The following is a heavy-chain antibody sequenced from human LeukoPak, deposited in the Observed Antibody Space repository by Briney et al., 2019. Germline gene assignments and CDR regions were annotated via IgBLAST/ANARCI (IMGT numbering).Heavy chain of an antibody. Sequence: GGSLRLSCAASGFTFSSYSMNWVRQAPGKGLEWVSSISSSSSYIYYADSVKGRFTISRDNAKNSLYLQMNSLRAEDTAVYYCARAYPVDIVATDPVYYYYYYMDVWGKGTTVTVSS. CDR1: GFTFSSYS. D-gene: IGHD5-12*01. CDR2: ISSSSSYI. J-gene: IGHJ6*03. V-gene: IGHV3-21*01. CDR3: ARAYPVDIVATDPVYYYYYYMDV.